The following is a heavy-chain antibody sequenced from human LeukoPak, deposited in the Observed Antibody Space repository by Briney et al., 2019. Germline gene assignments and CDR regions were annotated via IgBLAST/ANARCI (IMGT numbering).Heavy chain of an antibody. Sequence: PGGSLRLSCAASGVRFSPQEMAWVRQAPGKGLEWVSYMSKDGRTIYYADSVKGRFTISRDNTKNSLFLHLNSLRADDTAFYYCVRGSFTSFDLYFDSWGQGTLVTVSS. CDR2: MSKDGRTI. CDR1: GVRFSPQE. J-gene: IGHJ4*02. D-gene: IGHD5-12*01. V-gene: IGHV3-48*03. CDR3: VRGSFTSFDLYFDS.